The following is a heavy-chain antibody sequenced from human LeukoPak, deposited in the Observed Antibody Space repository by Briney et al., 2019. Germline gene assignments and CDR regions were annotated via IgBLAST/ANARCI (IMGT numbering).Heavy chain of an antibody. J-gene: IGHJ4*02. CDR2: ISGSGGET. CDR1: GFTFSSYW. CDR3: AKENPHNDY. V-gene: IGHV3-23*01. Sequence: GGSLRLSCAASGFTFSSYWMHWVRQVPGKGLEWVSAISGSGGETYYAESVKGRFTISRDNSKNTLYMQMNSLRAEDTALYYCAKENPHNDYWGQGTLVTVSS.